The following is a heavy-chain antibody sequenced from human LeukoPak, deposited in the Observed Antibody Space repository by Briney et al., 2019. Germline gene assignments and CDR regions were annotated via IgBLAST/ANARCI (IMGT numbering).Heavy chain of an antibody. CDR1: GGSFSGYY. CDR2: INHSGST. J-gene: IGHJ4*02. V-gene: IGHV4-34*01. CDR3: ARGKHPYYFDY. Sequence: SETLSLTCAVYGGSFSGYYWSWIRQPPGKGLEWIGEINHSGSTNYNPSLKSRVTISVDTSKNQFSLKLSSVTAADTAVYYCARGKHPYYFDYWGQGTLVTVSS.